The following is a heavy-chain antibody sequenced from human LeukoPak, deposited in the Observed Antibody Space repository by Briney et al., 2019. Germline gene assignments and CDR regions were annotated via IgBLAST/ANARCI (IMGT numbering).Heavy chain of an antibody. Sequence: SETLSPTCTVSGCSISSYYWSWIRQPAGKGLEWIGRIYTSGSTNYNPSLKSRVTMSVDTSKNQFSLKLSSVTAADTAVYYCARELIAVALGWFDPWGQGTLVTVSS. V-gene: IGHV4-4*07. CDR2: IYTSGST. J-gene: IGHJ5*02. D-gene: IGHD6-19*01. CDR3: ARELIAVALGWFDP. CDR1: GCSISSYY.